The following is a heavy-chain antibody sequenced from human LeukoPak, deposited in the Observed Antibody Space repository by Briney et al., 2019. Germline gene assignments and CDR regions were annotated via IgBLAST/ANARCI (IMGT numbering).Heavy chain of an antibody. CDR1: GGSISSGDYY. Sequence: SETLSLTCTVSGGSISSGDYYWSRIRQPPGKGLEWIGYIYYSGSTYYNPSLKSRVTISVDTSKNQFSLKLSSVTAADTAVYYCARVLYYGSGSYSNWFDPWGQGTLVTVSS. V-gene: IGHV4-30-4*01. CDR2: IYYSGST. D-gene: IGHD3-10*01. CDR3: ARVLYYGSGSYSNWFDP. J-gene: IGHJ5*02.